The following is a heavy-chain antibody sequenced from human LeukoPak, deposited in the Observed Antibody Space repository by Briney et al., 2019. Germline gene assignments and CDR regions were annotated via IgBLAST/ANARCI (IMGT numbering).Heavy chain of an antibody. CDR2: INPDSGGT. J-gene: IGHJ4*02. V-gene: IGHV1-2*02. CDR1: GYTFTSYY. CDR3: ARAIIYNDNGYYRHFDY. D-gene: IGHD3-22*01. Sequence: ASVKVSCKASGYTFTSYYIHWVRQAPGQGLEWMGWINPDSGGTKYAQKFQGRVTMTRDTSISTAYMDLSRLGSDDTAVYYCARAIIYNDNGYYRHFDYWGQGTLVTVSS.